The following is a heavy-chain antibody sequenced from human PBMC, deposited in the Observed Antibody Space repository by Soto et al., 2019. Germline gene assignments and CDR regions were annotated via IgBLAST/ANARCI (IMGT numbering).Heavy chain of an antibody. CDR3: ARMASFGSLNWFDP. Sequence: ASVKVSFKASGYTFTSYDINWVRQATGQGLEWMGWMNPNSGNTGYAQKFQGRVTMTRNISIATAYMELSSLRSEDTAIYYCARMASFGSLNWFDPWGQGTLVTVSS. J-gene: IGHJ5*02. CDR2: MNPNSGNT. D-gene: IGHD5-18*01. V-gene: IGHV1-8*01. CDR1: GYTFTSYD.